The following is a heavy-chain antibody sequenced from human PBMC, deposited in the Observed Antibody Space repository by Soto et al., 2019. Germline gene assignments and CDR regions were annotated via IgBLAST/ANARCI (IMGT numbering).Heavy chain of an antibody. J-gene: IGHJ4*02. Sequence: QVQLVESGGDLVKPGGSLRLSCAASGFTFTDYYMTWLRQAPGKGPELVSYISPSSADTKYVDSVKGRFTISRDNAKNSLYLQMNSLRAEDTAVYYCTRGPRRGDYWGQGTLVTVSS. V-gene: IGHV3-11*05. D-gene: IGHD1-26*01. CDR2: ISPSSADT. CDR3: TRGPRRGDY. CDR1: GFTFTDYY.